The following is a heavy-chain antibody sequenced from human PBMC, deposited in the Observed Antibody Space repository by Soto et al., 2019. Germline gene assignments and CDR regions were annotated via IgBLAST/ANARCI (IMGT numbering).Heavy chain of an antibody. CDR2: INPNSGGT. D-gene: IGHD6-13*01. J-gene: IGHJ5*02. V-gene: IGHV1-2*02. CDR3: AREVAAAAKNNWFDP. CDR1: GYTFTGYY. Sequence: PEASVKVSCKASGYTFTGYYMHWVRQAPGQGLEWMGWINPNSGGTNYAQKFQGRVTMTRDTSISTAYMELSRLRSDDTAVYYCAREVAAAAKNNWFDPWGQGTLVTVSS.